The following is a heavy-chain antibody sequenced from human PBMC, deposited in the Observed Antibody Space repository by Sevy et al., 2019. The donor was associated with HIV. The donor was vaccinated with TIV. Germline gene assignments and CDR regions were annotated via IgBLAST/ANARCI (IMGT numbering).Heavy chain of an antibody. CDR1: GFTFCTYG. CDR3: VKGLGMVQGALLCDDI. Sequence: GGSLRLSCAASGFTFCTYGMHWVRQAPGKGLEWVTFIRYDGTTKYYADSVKGRFPVSRDNSKNTLYLQMNSLRAEDTAAYYCVKGLGMVQGALLCDDISGQGTKVTVSS. V-gene: IGHV3-30*02. D-gene: IGHD3-10*01. J-gene: IGHJ3*02. CDR2: IRYDGTTK.